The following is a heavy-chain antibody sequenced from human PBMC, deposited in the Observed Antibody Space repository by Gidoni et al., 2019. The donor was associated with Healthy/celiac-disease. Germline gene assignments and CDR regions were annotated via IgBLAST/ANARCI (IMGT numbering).Heavy chain of an antibody. Sequence: QVQLVESGGGVVQPGRSLRLSCAASGVPCSRYGMHWVRQAPGKGLEWVAVRSYDGSNKYYADSVKGRFTISRDNSKNTLYLQMNSLRAEDTAVYYCAKGRGRASGWYEGPTEDYWGQGTLVTVSS. CDR3: AKGRGRASGWYEGPTEDY. CDR2: RSYDGSNK. J-gene: IGHJ4*02. V-gene: IGHV3-30*18. D-gene: IGHD6-19*01. CDR1: GVPCSRYG.